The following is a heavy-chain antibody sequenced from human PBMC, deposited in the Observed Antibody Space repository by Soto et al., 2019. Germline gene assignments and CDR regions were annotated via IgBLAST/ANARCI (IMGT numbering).Heavy chain of an antibody. CDR1: GGSISSGGYY. J-gene: IGHJ4*02. V-gene: IGHV4-31*11. CDR3: ARGNYFHDSGGYSRCYFDN. CDR2: IYHSGTT. D-gene: IGHD3-22*01. Sequence: SETLSLTCAVSGGSISSGGYYWTWIRQYPGKGLEGIGYIYHSGTTYYNPSLKRGAAISVDTSKHPFFLKLSSVSAPDTAIYYCARGNYFHDSGGYSRCYFDNWGQGTLVTVSS.